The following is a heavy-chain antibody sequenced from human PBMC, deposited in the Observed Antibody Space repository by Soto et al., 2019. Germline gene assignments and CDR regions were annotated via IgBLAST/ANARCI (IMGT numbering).Heavy chain of an antibody. J-gene: IGHJ4*02. D-gene: IGHD2-15*01. CDR3: SRVVVFFFAAPTNPLDY. Sequence: ASVKVSCKASGYTFTSYGINWVRQATGQGLEGIGWMNPNRDNTGYAQKFQGRVTMTRNTSISTANMEMSSLRSEDKAVYYCSRVVVFFFAAPTNPLDYWGQGTLATVSS. CDR1: GYTFTSYG. CDR2: MNPNRDNT. V-gene: IGHV1-8*01.